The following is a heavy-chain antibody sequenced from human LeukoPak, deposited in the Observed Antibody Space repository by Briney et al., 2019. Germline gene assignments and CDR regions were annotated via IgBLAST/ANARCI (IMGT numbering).Heavy chain of an antibody. J-gene: IGHJ4*02. CDR3: HTSPRGEPRSSRARDY. CDR2: INHSGST. V-gene: IGHV4-34*01. CDR1: GGSFSGYY. D-gene: IGHD1-14*01. Sequence: SETLSLICAVYGGSFSGYYWSWIRQPPGKGLEWIGEINHSGSTNYNPSLKSRVTISVDTSKNQFSLKLSSVTAADTAVYYCHTSPRGEPRSSRARDYWGQGTLVTVSS.